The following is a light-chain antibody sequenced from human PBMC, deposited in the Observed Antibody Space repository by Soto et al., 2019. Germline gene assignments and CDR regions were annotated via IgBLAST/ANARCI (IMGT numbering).Light chain of an antibody. CDR3: QQYYSFFIT. CDR2: WAS. V-gene: IGKV4-1*01. Sequence: DIVMTQSPDSLAVSLGERATINCKSSQSVLYSSNNKNYLAWYQQKPGQPPKLLIYWASTRESGVPDRFSGSGSGTDFTLTITSLQAEDVAVYYCQQYYSFFITFGQGTRLDIK. CDR1: QSVLYSSNNKNY. J-gene: IGKJ5*01.